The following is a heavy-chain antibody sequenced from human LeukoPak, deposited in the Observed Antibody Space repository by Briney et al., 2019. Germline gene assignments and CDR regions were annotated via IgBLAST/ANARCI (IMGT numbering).Heavy chain of an antibody. CDR1: GFTFSIYE. D-gene: IGHD3-22*01. V-gene: IGHV3-48*03. CDR3: AKDLLEGVYYDSSGYYDY. CDR2: SSSGSTI. J-gene: IGHJ4*02. Sequence: GGSLRLSCAASGFTFSIYEMNWVRQAPGKGLEWVSSSSGSTIYYADSVKGRFTISRDNSKNTLYLQVNSLRAEDTAVYYCAKDLLEGVYYDSSGYYDYWGQGTLVTVSS.